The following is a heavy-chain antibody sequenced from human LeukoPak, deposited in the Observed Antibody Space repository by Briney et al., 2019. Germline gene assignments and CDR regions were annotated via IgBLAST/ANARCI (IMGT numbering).Heavy chain of an antibody. Sequence: GGSLSLSCAASGFTFSSYGMHWVRQAPGKGLEWVAFIRYDGSNKYYADSVKGQFTISRDNSKNTLYLQMNSLRAEDTAVYYCARGRGGDYGGNSGHFDYWGQGTLVTVSS. CDR3: ARGRGGDYGGNSGHFDY. J-gene: IGHJ4*02. CDR2: IRYDGSNK. D-gene: IGHD4-23*01. CDR1: GFTFSSYG. V-gene: IGHV3-30*02.